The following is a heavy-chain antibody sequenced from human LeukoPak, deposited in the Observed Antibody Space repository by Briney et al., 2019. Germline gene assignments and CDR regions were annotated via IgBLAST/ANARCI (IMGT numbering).Heavy chain of an antibody. CDR2: MNPKSGNI. CDR3: ARDPLQYYYDSSGGFIYYYYGMDV. V-gene: IGHV1-8*03. CDR1: GYTFTTHD. Sequence: ASVKVSCKASGYTFTTHDINWVRQATGQGLEWMGWMNPKSGNIGYAQKFQGRVTITADESTSTAYMELNSLRAEDTAVYYCARDPLQYYYDSSGGFIYYYYGMDVWGQGTTVTVSS. D-gene: IGHD3-22*01. J-gene: IGHJ6*02.